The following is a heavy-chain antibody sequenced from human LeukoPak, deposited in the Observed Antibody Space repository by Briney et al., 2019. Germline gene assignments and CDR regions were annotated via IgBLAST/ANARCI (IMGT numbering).Heavy chain of an antibody. CDR3: VRDGYYDSSGYYYAYYFDY. J-gene: IGHJ4*02. Sequence: PGGSLRLSCTVPGFTFSNYEMNWVRQAPGKGLEWISYISVSGRAMYYADSVKGRFTISRDNAKNSLYLQINSLRVEDTAVYFCVRDGYYDSSGYYYAYYFDYWGQGTLVTVSS. CDR1: GFTFSNYE. D-gene: IGHD3-22*01. V-gene: IGHV3-48*03. CDR2: ISVSGRAM.